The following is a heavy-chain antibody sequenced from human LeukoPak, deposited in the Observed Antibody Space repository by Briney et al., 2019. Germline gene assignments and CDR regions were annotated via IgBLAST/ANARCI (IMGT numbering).Heavy chain of an antibody. CDR3: ARDRGTGTTGPIDY. CDR1: GYTFTGYY. D-gene: IGHD1-7*01. V-gene: IGHV1-46*01. J-gene: IGHJ4*02. Sequence: ASVKVSCKASGYTFTGYYMHWVRQAPGQGLEWMGIINPRGGSTSYAQQFQRRVTTTRDMSTSTVYMELSSLRTDDTAAYYCARDRGTGTTGPIDYWGRGTLVTVSS. CDR2: INPRGGST.